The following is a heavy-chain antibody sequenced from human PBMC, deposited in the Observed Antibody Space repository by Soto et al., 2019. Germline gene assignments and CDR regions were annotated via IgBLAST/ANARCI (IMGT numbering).Heavy chain of an antibody. Sequence: ASVKVSCEGCGYTFTSYVISWVRHAPGQGLEWMGWISAYNGNTNYAQKLQGRVTMTTDTSTSTAYMELRSLRSDDTAVYYCARAPIFYGSGSYDNWFDPWGQGTLVTVSS. J-gene: IGHJ5*02. V-gene: IGHV1-18*04. CDR3: ARAPIFYGSGSYDNWFDP. CDR1: GYTFTSYV. D-gene: IGHD3-10*01. CDR2: ISAYNGNT.